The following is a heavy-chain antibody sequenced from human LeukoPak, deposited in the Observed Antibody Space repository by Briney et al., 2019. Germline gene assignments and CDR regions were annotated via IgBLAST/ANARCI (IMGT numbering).Heavy chain of an antibody. J-gene: IGHJ4*02. V-gene: IGHV3-15*01. D-gene: IGHD5-24*01. CDR3: TTMAKY. CDR2: IKSETEGWTT. CDR1: GFTFSKAW. Sequence: GGSLRLSCAASGFTFSKAWMKWVRQAPGKGLEWVGRIKSETEGWTTDYAAPVKGRFTISRDDSKNTVHLQMSSLKVEDTAMYYCTTMAKYWGQGTLVTVSS.